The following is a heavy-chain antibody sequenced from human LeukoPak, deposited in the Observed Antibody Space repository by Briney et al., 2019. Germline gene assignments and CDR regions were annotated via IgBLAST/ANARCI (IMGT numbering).Heavy chain of an antibody. CDR1: GFTFSSYE. CDR2: ISYTGSNK. J-gene: IGHJ4*02. Sequence: GGSLRLSCAASGFTFSSYEMNWVRQAPGKGLEWLSYISYTGSNKYYADSVKGRFTISRDNAKNSLYLQMNSLRAEDTAVYYCARNPGTSTLDYWGQGTLVTVSS. CDR3: ARNPGTSTLDY. V-gene: IGHV3-48*03. D-gene: IGHD5/OR15-5a*01.